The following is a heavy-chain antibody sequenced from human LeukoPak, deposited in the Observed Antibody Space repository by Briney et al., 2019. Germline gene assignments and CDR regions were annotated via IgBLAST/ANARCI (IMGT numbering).Heavy chain of an antibody. CDR1: GGTFSSYA. CDR2: IIPIFGTA. V-gene: IGHV1-69*13. J-gene: IGHJ6*04. CDR3: AREVDWFRRSYGMDV. D-gene: IGHD3/OR15-3a*01. Sequence: AASVKVSCKASGGTFSSYAISWVRQAPGQGLEWMGGIIPIFGTANYAQKFQGRVTITADESTSTAYMELSSLRSEDTAVYYCAREVDWFRRSYGMDVWGKGTTVTVSS.